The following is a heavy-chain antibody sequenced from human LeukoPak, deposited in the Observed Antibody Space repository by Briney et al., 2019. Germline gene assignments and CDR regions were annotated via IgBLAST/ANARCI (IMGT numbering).Heavy chain of an antibody. CDR1: GFTFSSYE. CDR2: ISSSGSTI. CDR3: AKEDATADSSSYYYAN. J-gene: IGHJ4*02. Sequence: GGSLRLSCAASGFTFSSYEMNWVRQAPGKGLEWVSYISSSGSTIYYADSVKGRFTISRDNAKNSLYLQIDSLRAEDTAVYYCAKEDATADSSSYYYANWGQGTLVTVSS. V-gene: IGHV3-48*03. D-gene: IGHD3-22*01.